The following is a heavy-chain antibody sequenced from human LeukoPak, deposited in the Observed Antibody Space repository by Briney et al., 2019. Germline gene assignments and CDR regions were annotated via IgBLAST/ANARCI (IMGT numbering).Heavy chain of an antibody. Sequence: ASVKVSCKASGYTCTSYYMHWVRQAPGQGLEWMGIINPSGGSTSYAQKFQGRVTMTRDTSTSTVYMELSSLRSEDTAVYYCARGGDFWSGSQDAFDIWGQGTMVTVSS. V-gene: IGHV1-46*01. CDR3: ARGGDFWSGSQDAFDI. CDR1: GYTCTSYY. D-gene: IGHD3-3*01. J-gene: IGHJ3*02. CDR2: INPSGGST.